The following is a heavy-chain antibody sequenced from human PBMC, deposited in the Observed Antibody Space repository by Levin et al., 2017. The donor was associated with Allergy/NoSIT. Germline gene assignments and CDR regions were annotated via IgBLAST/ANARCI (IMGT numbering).Heavy chain of an antibody. CDR3: ARDPNYYDSSGTPSWFDP. Sequence: GASVKVSCKASGYTFTSYYMHWVRQAPGQGLEWMGIINPSGGSTSYAQKFQGRVTMTRDTSTSTVYMELSSLRSEDTAVYYCARDPNYYDSSGTPSWFDPWGQGTLVTVSS. V-gene: IGHV1-46*01. CDR2: INPSGGST. J-gene: IGHJ5*02. D-gene: IGHD3-22*01. CDR1: GYTFTSYY.